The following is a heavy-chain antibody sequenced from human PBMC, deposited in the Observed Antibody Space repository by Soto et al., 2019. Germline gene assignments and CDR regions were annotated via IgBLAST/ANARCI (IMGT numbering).Heavy chain of an antibody. V-gene: IGHV1-3*01. CDR2: INAGNGNT. CDR3: AMTTVTYYYYYYMDV. D-gene: IGHD4-17*01. J-gene: IGHJ6*03. Sequence: ASVKVSCKASGYTFTSYAMRWVRQAPGQRLEWMGWINAGNGNTKYSQKFQGRVTITRDTSASTAYMELSSLRSEDTAVYYCAMTTVTYYYYYYMDVWGKGTTVTVSS. CDR1: GYTFTSYA.